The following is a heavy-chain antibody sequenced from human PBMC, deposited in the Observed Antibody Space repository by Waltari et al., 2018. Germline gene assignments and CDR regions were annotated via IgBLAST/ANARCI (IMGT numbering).Heavy chain of an antibody. J-gene: IGHJ3*02. D-gene: IGHD3-3*01. CDR2: IWYDGSNK. CDR3: ARGDGGSGLGASDI. Sequence: QVQLVESGGGVVQSGRSLRLSCVGSGFTFTNHGMNWVRQGPGKVLEWVAVIWYDGSNKNYVDSVKGRFTISRDNSKNTLYLEMNSLRAEDTAVYFCARGDGGSGLGASDIWGQGTMVTVSS. V-gene: IGHV3-33*01. CDR1: GFTFTNHG.